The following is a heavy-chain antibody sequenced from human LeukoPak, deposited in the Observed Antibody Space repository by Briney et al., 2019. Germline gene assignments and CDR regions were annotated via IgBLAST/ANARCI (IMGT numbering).Heavy chain of an antibody. J-gene: IGHJ4*02. CDR3: AKSSGVWSGRHFDY. CDR1: GFTFSNYG. CDR2: ISGSATST. D-gene: IGHD3-10*01. Sequence: PGGSLRLSCAAPGFTFSNYGINWVRPVPGKGLEWVSGISGSATSTYSADSVKGRFTISRDNTKNTLYLQMNSLRAEYTAVYYCAKSSGVWSGRHFDYWGQGTLVTVSS. V-gene: IGHV3-23*01.